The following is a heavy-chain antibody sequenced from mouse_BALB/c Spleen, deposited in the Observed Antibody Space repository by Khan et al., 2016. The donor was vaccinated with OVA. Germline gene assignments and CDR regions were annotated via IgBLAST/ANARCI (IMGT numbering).Heavy chain of an antibody. CDR3: RISPINA. V-gene: IGHV14-3*02. CDR1: GYTIKDIY. CDR2: TDPANGNT. Sequence: EVQLQESGAELVKPAASLKLSCTASGYTIKDIYIHWVKQRPEKGLERIRRTDPANGNTKYDPKFQGKATITADTSSNPAYLQLSSLTSEETAVYYCRISPINAWGQGTTLTVSS. J-gene: IGHJ2*01.